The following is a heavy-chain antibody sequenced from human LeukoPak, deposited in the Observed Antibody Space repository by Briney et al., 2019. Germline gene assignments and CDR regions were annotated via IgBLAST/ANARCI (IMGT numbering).Heavy chain of an antibody. Sequence: GGSLRLSCAVSGXTFSSYWVTWVRQAPGKGLESVANIKQDGSEKYYVDSVKGRFTISRDNAKNSLYLQMNSLRAEDTAVYYCARGKYYFDYWGQGTLVTVSS. CDR2: IKQDGSEK. CDR3: ARGKYYFDY. CDR1: GXTFSSYW. J-gene: IGHJ4*02. V-gene: IGHV3-7*04.